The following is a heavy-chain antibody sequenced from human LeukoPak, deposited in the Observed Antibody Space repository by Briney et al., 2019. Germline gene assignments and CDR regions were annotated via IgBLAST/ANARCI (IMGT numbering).Heavy chain of an antibody. CDR3: AKENYYGPGSQYYFDY. CDR1: GFTLSNYG. Sequence: PGRSLRLSCAASGFTLSNYGMHWVRQAPGKGLEWVALIWYAGSNTYYTDSVKGRFIISRDNSKSTLYLQMNSLRAEDTAMYYCAKENYYGPGSQYYFDYWGQGTPVTVSS. CDR2: IWYAGSNT. J-gene: IGHJ4*02. D-gene: IGHD3-10*01. V-gene: IGHV3-33*06.